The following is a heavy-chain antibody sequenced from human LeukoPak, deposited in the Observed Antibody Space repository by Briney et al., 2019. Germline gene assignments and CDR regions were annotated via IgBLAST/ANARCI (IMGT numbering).Heavy chain of an antibody. CDR1: GGSISSSSYY. D-gene: IGHD2-2*01. Sequence: SETLSLTCTVSGGSISSSSYYWGFIRQPPGEGLEWIGSFFHSGSTFYHPSVKSRVTISVDTSKNQFSLKLTSVTAADTAVYYCARRDPPTCSSSSCYPGGYFDNWGQGTLVTVSS. V-gene: IGHV4-39*01. CDR3: ARRDPPTCSSSSCYPGGYFDN. CDR2: FFHSGST. J-gene: IGHJ4*02.